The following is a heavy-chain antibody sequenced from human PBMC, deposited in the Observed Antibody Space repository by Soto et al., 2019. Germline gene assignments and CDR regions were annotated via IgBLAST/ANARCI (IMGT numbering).Heavy chain of an antibody. V-gene: IGHV4-38-2*01. D-gene: IGHD3-22*01. CDR1: GGSISSGYY. Sequence: SATLSITCAVSGGSISSGYYWAWIRPPRPPGKGLEWVGCIYHSGSTYYNPSLKSRVTISVDTSKNQFSLKLSSVTAADTAVYYCARSPLDYYDSSGFLYFDYWGQGTLVTVSS. CDR3: ARSPLDYYDSSGFLYFDY. CDR2: IYHSGST. J-gene: IGHJ4*02.